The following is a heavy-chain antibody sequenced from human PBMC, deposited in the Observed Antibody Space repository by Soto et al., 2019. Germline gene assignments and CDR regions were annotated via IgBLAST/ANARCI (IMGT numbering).Heavy chain of an antibody. J-gene: IGHJ4*02. CDR1: GFTFNSND. Sequence: EVQLLESGGGLVQPGGALRLSCAVSGFTFNSNDMTWVRQAPGKGLEYVSGISSNGGSADYADSVKGRFTVSRDISKNTLFLQTSSLRADDTAMYYCVKVGWGTTSCYDYWGPGTVVTVSS. D-gene: IGHD2-2*01. CDR3: VKVGWGTTSCYDY. CDR2: ISSNGGSA. V-gene: IGHV3-64D*06.